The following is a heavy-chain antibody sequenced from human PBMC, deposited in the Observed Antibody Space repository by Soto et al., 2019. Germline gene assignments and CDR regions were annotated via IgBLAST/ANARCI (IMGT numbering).Heavy chain of an antibody. CDR1: GYTFTSYA. J-gene: IGHJ2*01. D-gene: IGHD6-19*01. CDR2: INAGNGNT. Sequence: QVQLVQSGAEVKKPGASVKVSCKASGYTFTSYAMHWVRQAPGQRLEWMGWINAGNGNTKYSQKFQGRVTITRDTSASTAYMELSSLRSEDTAVYYCARTVWQWLVSNWYFDLWGRGTLVTVSS. CDR3: ARTVWQWLVSNWYFDL. V-gene: IGHV1-3*01.